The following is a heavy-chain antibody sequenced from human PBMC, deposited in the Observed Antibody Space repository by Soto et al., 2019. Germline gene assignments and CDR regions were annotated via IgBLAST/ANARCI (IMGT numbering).Heavy chain of an antibody. CDR2: IWYDGSDK. Sequence: GGSLRLSCAASGLTFSSYDIHWVRQAPGKGLEWVAIIWYDGSDKYYADSVKGRFTISRDNSKNTLFLQMDSLRVEDTAIYYCARDRVSSFDYWGQGSLVTVSS. V-gene: IGHV3-33*01. J-gene: IGHJ4*02. CDR1: GLTFSSYD. CDR3: ARDRVSSFDY.